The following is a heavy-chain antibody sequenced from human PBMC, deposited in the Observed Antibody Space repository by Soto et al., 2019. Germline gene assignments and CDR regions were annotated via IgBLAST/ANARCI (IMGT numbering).Heavy chain of an antibody. CDR2: INTDGSRT. CDR3: ARVKSGRYDWFDP. CDR1: GFTFSNYW. D-gene: IGHD3-10*01. Sequence: EVQLVESGGVLVQPGGSLRLSCAASGFTFSNYWMHWVRQAPGKGLMWVSRINTDGSRTTYADSVKGRFAISRDNAKNTLYLQMNSLRAEDTAVYYCARVKSGRYDWFDPWGQGTLVTVSS. V-gene: IGHV3-74*01. J-gene: IGHJ5*02.